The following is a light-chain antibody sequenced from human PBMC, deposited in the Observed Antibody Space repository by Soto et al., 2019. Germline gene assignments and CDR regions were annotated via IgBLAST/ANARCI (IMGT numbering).Light chain of an antibody. J-gene: IGKJ1*01. CDR3: QQSYSTPT. Sequence: DIQMTQSPSSLSASVGDRVTITCRASQSISNYLSWYQQKPGKVPNLLIYVASSLQSGVPSRFSGSGSGTDFTLTISSLQPEDFATYYCQQSYSTPTFGQGTKVEIK. CDR1: QSISNY. V-gene: IGKV1-39*01. CDR2: VAS.